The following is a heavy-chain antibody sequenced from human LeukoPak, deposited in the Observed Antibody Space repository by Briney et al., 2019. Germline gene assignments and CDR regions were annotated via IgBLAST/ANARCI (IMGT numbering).Heavy chain of an antibody. CDR2: IYHSGST. CDR3: ARLSPLAIAAAGVFDL. V-gene: IGHV4-34*01. Sequence: GSLRLSCAASGFTFSSYAMSCIRQHPGKGQEWIGEIYHSGSTNYNPSLKSRVTISVDTSKNQFSLKLSSVTAADTAVYYCARLSPLAIAAAGVFDLWGRGTLVTVSS. CDR1: GFTFSSYA. J-gene: IGHJ2*01. D-gene: IGHD6-13*01.